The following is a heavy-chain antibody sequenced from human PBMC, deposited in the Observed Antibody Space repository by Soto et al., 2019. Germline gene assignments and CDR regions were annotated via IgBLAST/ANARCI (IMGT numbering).Heavy chain of an antibody. D-gene: IGHD2-2*02. Sequence: EVQLVESGGGLVQPGGSLRLSCAASGFTFSSYWMSWVRQAPGKGLEWVANIKQDGSEKYYVDSVKGRFTISRDNAKNSLYLQMNSLRAEDTAVYYCARVRGYCSSTSCYTGTYYYYYGMDVW. V-gene: IGHV3-7*01. CDR2: IKQDGSEK. J-gene: IGHJ6*01. CDR1: GFTFSSYW. CDR3: ARVRGYCSSTSCYTGTYYYYYGMDV.